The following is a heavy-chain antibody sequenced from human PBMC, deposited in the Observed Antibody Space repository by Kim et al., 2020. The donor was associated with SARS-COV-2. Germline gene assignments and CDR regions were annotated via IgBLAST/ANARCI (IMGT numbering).Heavy chain of an antibody. J-gene: IGHJ4*02. Sequence: ASVKVSCKASGYTFTSYCLHWVRQAPGQSREWMGWIDVANTNTHYSENFQGRVTISRDTSATTVYIELSSLRSEDTAVYYCARDGRSVDYYFDYWGQGTLVTLSS. CDR2: IDVANTNT. CDR1: GYTFTSYC. CDR3: ARDGRSVDYYFDY. V-gene: IGHV1-3*01.